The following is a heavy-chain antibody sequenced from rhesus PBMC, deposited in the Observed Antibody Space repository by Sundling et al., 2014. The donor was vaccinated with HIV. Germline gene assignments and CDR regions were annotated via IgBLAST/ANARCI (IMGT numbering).Heavy chain of an antibody. V-gene: IGHV4S10*01. J-gene: IGHJ5-1*01. CDR3: AREISGTIDV. CDR1: RGSISDSYP. Sequence: QVQLQESGPGVVKPSETLSLTCAVSRGSISDSYPWTWIRQPPGKGLEWIGYIYGSNTNTLYHPSLKSRVTISKDTSKNQFSLKLISVTAADTALYYCAREISGTIDVWGPGVLVTVSS. D-gene: IGHD1-1-1*01. CDR2: IYGSNTNT.